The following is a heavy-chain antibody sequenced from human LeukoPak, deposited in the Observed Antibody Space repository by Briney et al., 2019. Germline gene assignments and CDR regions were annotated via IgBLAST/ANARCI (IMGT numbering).Heavy chain of an antibody. CDR3: ARVESGYDFWFDP. V-gene: IGHV3-66*01. CDR1: GFTVSSNY. D-gene: IGHD5-12*01. CDR2: IYSGGST. Sequence: GGSLRLSCAASGFTVSSNYMSWVRQAPGKGLEWVSVIYSGGSTYYADSVKGRFTISRDNSKNTLYLQMNSLRAEDTAVYYCARVESGYDFWFDPWGQGTLVTVSP. J-gene: IGHJ5*02.